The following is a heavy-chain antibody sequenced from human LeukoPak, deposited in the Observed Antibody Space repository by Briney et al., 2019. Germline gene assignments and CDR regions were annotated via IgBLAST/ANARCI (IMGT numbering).Heavy chain of an antibody. V-gene: IGHV1-46*01. CDR3: AREGYGSGRRLGMDV. D-gene: IGHD3-10*01. CDR2: INLSGGST. Sequence: GASVKVSCKASGYTFINYYMHWVRQAPGQGLEWMGIINLSGGSTTYAQKIQGRVTLTTDTSTSTVYMELSSLRSDDTSVYYCAREGYGSGRRLGMDVWGQGTTVTVSS. J-gene: IGHJ6*02. CDR1: GYTFINYY.